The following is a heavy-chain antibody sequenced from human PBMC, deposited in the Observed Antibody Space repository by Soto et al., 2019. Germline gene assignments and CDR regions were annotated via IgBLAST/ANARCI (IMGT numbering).Heavy chain of an antibody. CDR3: GRKSQGSVTVTGNWYFDL. D-gene: IGHD4-17*01. CDR2: ISGGGDTT. V-gene: IGHV3-23*02. J-gene: IGHJ2*01. CDR1: GFTFGGYA. Sequence: EVQRLESGGGLLQPGGYLRLSCAASGFTFGGYAMNWVRQAPGKGLEWVSGISGGGDTTFYIASVRGRFTISRDNSGNTLYLQMNSLRAEDTAVYFCGRKSQGSVTVTGNWYFDLWGRGTLVTVSS.